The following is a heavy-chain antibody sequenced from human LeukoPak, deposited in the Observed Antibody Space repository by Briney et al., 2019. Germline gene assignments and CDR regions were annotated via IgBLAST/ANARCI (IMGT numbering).Heavy chain of an antibody. J-gene: IGHJ4*02. V-gene: IGHV3-7*01. CDR1: GLTFSSNW. D-gene: IGHD3/OR15-3a*01. CDR3: ARDRTRPYY. CDR2: IKEDGGAK. Sequence: PGGSLRLSCAASGLTFSSNWMSWVRQAPGKGLEWVASIKEDGGAKYDVASVKGRFTISRDNAKNSLYLQMNSLRAEDTAVYYCARDRTRPYYWGQGTLVTVSS.